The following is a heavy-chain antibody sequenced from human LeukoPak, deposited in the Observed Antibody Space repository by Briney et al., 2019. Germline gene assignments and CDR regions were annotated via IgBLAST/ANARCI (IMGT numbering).Heavy chain of an antibody. V-gene: IGHV4-59*01. CDR2: IYYSGST. CDR1: GGSISSYY. Sequence: SGTLSLTCTVSGGSISSYYWSWIRQPPGKGLEWIGYIYYSGSTNYNPSLKSRVTISVDTSKNQFSLKLSSVTAADTAVYYCAREVPAAPYFDYWGQGTLVTVSS. D-gene: IGHD2-2*01. J-gene: IGHJ4*02. CDR3: AREVPAAPYFDY.